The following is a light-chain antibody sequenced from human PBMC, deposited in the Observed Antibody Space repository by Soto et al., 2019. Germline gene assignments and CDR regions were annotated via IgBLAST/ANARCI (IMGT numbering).Light chain of an antibody. J-gene: IGKJ2*01. Sequence: ENVLTQSPGTLSLSPGERATLSCRASQSVTNNFFAWYQQKPGQAPRLLIYGISSRATGIPDRFSGSGSGTDFTLTISRLEPEDFVVYYCQQYITLPHTFGQGTELEVK. CDR3: QQYITLPHT. CDR2: GIS. V-gene: IGKV3-20*01. CDR1: QSVTNNF.